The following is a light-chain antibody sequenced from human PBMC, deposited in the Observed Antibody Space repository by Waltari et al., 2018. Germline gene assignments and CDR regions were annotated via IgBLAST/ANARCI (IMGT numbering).Light chain of an antibody. V-gene: IGKV3-11*01. CDR3: QQRSNWALT. J-gene: IGKJ4*01. CDR1: QRVSRY. CDR2: DAS. Sequence: EIVLTQSPATLSLSPGERATLSCRASQRVSRYLAWYQQKPGQAPRLLIYDASNRATGIPARFSGSGSETDFTLTISSLEPEDFAVYYCQQRSNWALTFGGGTKVEIK.